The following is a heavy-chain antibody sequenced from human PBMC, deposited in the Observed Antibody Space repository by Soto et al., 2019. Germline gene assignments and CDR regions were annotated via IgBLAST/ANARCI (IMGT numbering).Heavy chain of an antibody. D-gene: IGHD4-17*01. CDR3: AMTVTTFYTWFHP. CDR2: IYYSGST. J-gene: IGHJ5*02. Sequence: QVQLQESGPGLVKPSETLSLTCTVSGGSMNNYYWTWIRQPPGKGLEWIGHIYYSGSTKYNPSLKSRDNLAVDPSKNLFSLRLNSVTAAYRAVYYCAMTVTTFYTWFHPWGQGTLVPVSS. V-gene: IGHV4-59*08. CDR1: GGSMNNYY.